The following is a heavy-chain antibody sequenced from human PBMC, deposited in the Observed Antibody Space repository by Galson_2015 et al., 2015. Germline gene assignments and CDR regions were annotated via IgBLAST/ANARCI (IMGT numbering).Heavy chain of an antibody. CDR3: ARHSGYCSSTSCPTLDYYYGMDV. J-gene: IGHJ6*02. Sequence: QSGAEVKKPGESLRISCTGSGYSFTSYWISWVRQMPGKGLEWMGRIDPSDSYTNYSPSFQGHVTISADKSISTAYLQWSSLKASDTAMYYCARHSGYCSSTSCPTLDYYYGMDVWGQGTTVTVSS. CDR2: IDPSDSYT. V-gene: IGHV5-10-1*01. CDR1: GYSFTSYW. D-gene: IGHD2-2*01.